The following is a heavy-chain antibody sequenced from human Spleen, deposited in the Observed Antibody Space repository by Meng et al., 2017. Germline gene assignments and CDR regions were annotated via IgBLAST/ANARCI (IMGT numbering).Heavy chain of an antibody. CDR2: ISWNSATI. CDR3: AKARRGGLGIGVFDY. J-gene: IGHJ4*02. Sequence: GGSLRLSCTASGFTFDDYAMHWVRQGPGKGLEWVSSISWNSATIGYADSVKGRFTISRDHARRSLHLQMNSLRVEDTALYYCAKARRGGLGIGVFDYWGQGTLVTVSS. D-gene: IGHD7-27*01. CDR1: GFTFDDYA. V-gene: IGHV3-9*01.